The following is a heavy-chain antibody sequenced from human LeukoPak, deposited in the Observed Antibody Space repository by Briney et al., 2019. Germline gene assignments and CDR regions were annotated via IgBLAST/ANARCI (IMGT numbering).Heavy chain of an antibody. J-gene: IGHJ6*02. D-gene: IGHD2-8*02. CDR3: ARSIGLTGGGVDV. V-gene: IGHV3-11*01. CDR1: GFTFRDSN. Sequence: PGGSLRLSCAASGFTFRDSNMNWVRQAPGQGLEGVSYITDSGSSIHYADSVNGRFTISRDNAKNSLYLQMNSLRAEDSAVYYCARSIGLTGGGVDVWGRGTTVTVSS. CDR2: ITDSGSSI.